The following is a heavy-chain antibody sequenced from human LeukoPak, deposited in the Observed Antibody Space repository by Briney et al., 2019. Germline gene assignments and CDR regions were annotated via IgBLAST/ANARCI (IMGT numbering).Heavy chain of an antibody. V-gene: IGHV4-34*01. CDR1: GGSFSGYY. CDR2: INHSGST. CDR3: ARGVGYCSSTSCQRYYMDV. J-gene: IGHJ6*03. Sequence: PSETLSPTCAVYGGSFSGYYWSWIRQPPGKGLEWIGEINHSGSTNYNPSLKSRVSISVDTSKNQFSLKLSSVTAADTAVYYCARGVGYCSSTSCQRYYMDVWGKGTTVTVSS. D-gene: IGHD2-2*01.